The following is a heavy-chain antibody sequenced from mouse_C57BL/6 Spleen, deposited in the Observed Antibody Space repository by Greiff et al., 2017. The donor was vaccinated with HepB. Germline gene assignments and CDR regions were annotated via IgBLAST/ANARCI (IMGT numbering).Heavy chain of an antibody. J-gene: IGHJ4*01. CDR3: ARSAGSTYAMDY. V-gene: IGHV1-18*01. CDR2: INPNNGGT. D-gene: IGHD1-1*01. CDR1: GYTFTDYN. Sequence: VQLQQSGPELVKPGASVKIPCKASGYTFTDYNMDWVKQSHGKSLEWIGDINPNNGGTIYNQKFKGKATLTVDKSSSTAYMVLRSLTSEDTAVYYCARSAGSTYAMDYWGQGTSVTVSS.